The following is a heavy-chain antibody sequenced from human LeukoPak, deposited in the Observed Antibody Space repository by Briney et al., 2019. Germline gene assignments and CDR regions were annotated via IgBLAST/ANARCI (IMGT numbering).Heavy chain of an antibody. CDR2: INHSGST. J-gene: IGHJ4*02. Sequence: SETLSLTCAVYGGSFSGYYWSWIRQPPGKGLEWIGEINHSGSTNYNPSLKSRVTISVDTSKNQFSLKLSSVTAADTAVYYCARGPDLRGVSGPSFDYWGQGTLVTVSS. CDR1: GGSFSGYY. V-gene: IGHV4-34*01. CDR3: ARGPDLRGVSGPSFDY. D-gene: IGHD3-10*01.